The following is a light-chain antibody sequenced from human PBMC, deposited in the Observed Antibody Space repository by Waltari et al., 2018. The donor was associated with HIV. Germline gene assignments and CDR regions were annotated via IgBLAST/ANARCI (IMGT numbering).Light chain of an antibody. Sequence: QSGLTQPPSASGTPGPRVTISCSGSSSNIGKNFVYWYQQLPGTAPKLLISRNNQRPSGVPDRFSGSKSGTLASLAISGLRSEDEADYYCAAWDDSLSGRVFGGGTKLTVL. CDR1: SSNIGKNF. J-gene: IGLJ3*02. CDR2: RNN. V-gene: IGLV1-47*01. CDR3: AAWDDSLSGRV.